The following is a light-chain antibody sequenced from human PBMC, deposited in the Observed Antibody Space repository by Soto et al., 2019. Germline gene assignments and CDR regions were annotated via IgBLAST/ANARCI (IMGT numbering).Light chain of an antibody. CDR3: QQRSNWPPWT. V-gene: IGKV3-11*01. Sequence: EIVLTQSPATLSLSPGERATLSCRASQSVSSYLAWYQQKPGQAPRLLIYDAPNRATGIPARFSGSGSGTDFTLTISSLEPEDFAVYYCQQRSNWPPWTFGQGTKVDI. CDR2: DAP. CDR1: QSVSSY. J-gene: IGKJ1*01.